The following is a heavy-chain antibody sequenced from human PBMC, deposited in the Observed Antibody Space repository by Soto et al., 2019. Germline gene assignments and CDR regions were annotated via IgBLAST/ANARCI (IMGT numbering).Heavy chain of an antibody. Sequence: SETLSLTCTVSGGSISSYYWSWIRQPPGKGLEWIGYIYYSGSTNYNPSLKSRVTISVDTSKNQFSLKLSSVTAADTAVYYCATSTPYFRIFSWGQGTLVTVSS. CDR3: ATSTPYFRIFS. CDR2: IYYSGST. V-gene: IGHV4-59*08. J-gene: IGHJ5*02. D-gene: IGHD3-10*01. CDR1: GGSISSYY.